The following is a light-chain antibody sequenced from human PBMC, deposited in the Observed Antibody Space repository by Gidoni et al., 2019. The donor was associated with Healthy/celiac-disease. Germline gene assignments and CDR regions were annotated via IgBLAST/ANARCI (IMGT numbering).Light chain of an antibody. CDR1: SSNIGSNY. J-gene: IGLJ2*01. CDR3: AAWDDSLSGPV. V-gene: IGLV1-47*01. CDR2: RNN. Sequence: QSVLTQPPSASGTPGQRVTISCSGSSSNIGSNYVYWYQQLPGTAPNLLIYRNNQRPSGVPDRFSGSKSGTSASLAISGLRSEDEADYYCAAWDDSLSGPVFGGGTKLTV.